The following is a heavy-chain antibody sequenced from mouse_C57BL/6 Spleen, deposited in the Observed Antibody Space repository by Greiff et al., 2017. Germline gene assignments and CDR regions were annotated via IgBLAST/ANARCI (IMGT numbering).Heavy chain of an antibody. CDR1: GYTFTSYW. V-gene: IGHV1-50*01. CDR2: IDPSDSYT. CDR3: ARWLLRNYYYAMDY. J-gene: IGHJ4*01. Sequence: VQLQQPGAELVKPGASVKLSCKASGYTFTSYWMQWVKQRPGQGLEWIGEIDPSDSYTNYNQKFKGKATLTVDTSSSTAYVQLSSLTSEDSAVYYCARWLLRNYYYAMDYWGQGTSVTVSS. D-gene: IGHD2-3*01.